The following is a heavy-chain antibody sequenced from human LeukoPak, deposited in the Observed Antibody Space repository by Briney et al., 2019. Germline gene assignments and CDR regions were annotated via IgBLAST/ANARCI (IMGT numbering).Heavy chain of an antibody. Sequence: SETLSLTCTVSGASINIYYWNWIRQTPGKGLEWIGYIFRTGNTKYNPSLESRVIISVDTSKSQFSLKMRSVTAADTAVYYCARVSHSWPWVFFDPWGRGTLVTVSS. CDR2: IFRTGNT. CDR3: ARVSHSWPWVFFDP. J-gene: IGHJ2*01. D-gene: IGHD1-26*01. V-gene: IGHV4-59*01. CDR1: GASINIYY.